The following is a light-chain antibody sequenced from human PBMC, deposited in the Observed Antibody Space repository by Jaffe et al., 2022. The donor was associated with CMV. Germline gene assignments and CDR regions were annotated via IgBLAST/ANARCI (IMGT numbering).Light chain of an antibody. CDR2: ATS. V-gene: IGKV3-20*01. CDR3: QQNHSSPIT. CDR1: QSVNSKF. Sequence: EVVLTQSPGTLSLSPGERATVSCETSQSVNSKFLAWFHHKPGQAPRLLIYATSNRATGIPDRFSGSGSGTHFTLTISRLEPADFAVYYCQQNHSSPITFGQGTRLDIK. J-gene: IGKJ5*01.